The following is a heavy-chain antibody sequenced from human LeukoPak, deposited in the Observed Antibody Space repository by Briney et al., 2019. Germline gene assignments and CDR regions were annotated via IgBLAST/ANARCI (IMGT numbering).Heavy chain of an antibody. V-gene: IGHV3-22*01. CDR2: PKNKTNRGTT. CDR3: TPHYGDYEGDNWFDP. J-gene: IGHJ5*02. Sequence: GGPLNPSFQPLDSTFLNQFNAVIRPGSGKGAEWVRFPKNKTNRGTTEYAASVKGRSTISRDDSKSIAYLQMNSLKTEDTAVYYYTPHYGDYEGDNWFDPWGQGTLVTVSS. CDR1: DSTFLNQF. D-gene: IGHD4-17*01.